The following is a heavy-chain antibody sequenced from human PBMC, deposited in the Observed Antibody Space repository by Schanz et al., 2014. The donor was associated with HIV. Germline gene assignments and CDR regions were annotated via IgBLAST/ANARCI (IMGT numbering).Heavy chain of an antibody. J-gene: IGHJ3*02. CDR2: IYYSGNT. D-gene: IGHD1-26*01. CDR1: GGSISSGGYY. Sequence: QVQLQESGPGLVKPSQTLSLTCTVSGGSISSGGYYWSWIRQHPGKGLEWIGYIYYSGNTYYNPSLKSRVTMSIDTSKNQFSLKLSSVTAADTAVYYCARGLWEPRAIDIWGQGTMVTVSS. CDR3: ARGLWEPRAIDI. V-gene: IGHV4-31*03.